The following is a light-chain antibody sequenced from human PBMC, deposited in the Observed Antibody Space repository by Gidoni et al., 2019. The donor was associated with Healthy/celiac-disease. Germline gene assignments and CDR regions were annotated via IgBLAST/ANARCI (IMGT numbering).Light chain of an antibody. CDR2: AAS. Sequence: DIQMPQSQSSLSVSVGDRVTITCRASQGISNYLAWYQQKPGKVPKLLIYAASTLQSGVPSRVSGSGSGTEFTLTISSLQPEDVATYYCQKYNSAPLTFXGXTKVEIK. CDR1: QGISNY. J-gene: IGKJ4*01. CDR3: QKYNSAPLT. V-gene: IGKV1-27*01.